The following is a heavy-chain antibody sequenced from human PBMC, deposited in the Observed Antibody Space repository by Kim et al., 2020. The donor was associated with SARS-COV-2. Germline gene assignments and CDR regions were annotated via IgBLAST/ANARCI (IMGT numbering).Heavy chain of an antibody. CDR3: ATRPPCSGGICFGLDT. D-gene: IGHD2-15*01. CDR2: ISQEGIMT. V-gene: IGHV3-30*03. Sequence: GGSLRLSCVVSGLMLSGYDMHWVSQAPVKGREWVAIISQEGIMTVYADSVRGRFTISRDNSKSTLYLQMNSLRPEDTAIYFCATRPPCSGGICFGLDTCGQGTLVTVST. CDR1: GLMLSGYD. J-gene: IGHJ5*02.